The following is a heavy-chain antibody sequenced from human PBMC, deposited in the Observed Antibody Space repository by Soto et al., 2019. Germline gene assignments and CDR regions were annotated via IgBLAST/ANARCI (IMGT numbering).Heavy chain of an antibody. CDR2: ISTTSSPI. Sequence: EVQLVESGGGLVQPGGSLRLSCAASGFTFSSYSMNWVRQAPGKGLEWVSYISTTSSPIYYADSVKGRFTISRDNAKNSLYLQMNSLRDGDTAVYYCSGKSGKFWGQGTLVNVSS. CDR3: SGKSGKF. CDR1: GFTFSSYS. D-gene: IGHD1-26*01. J-gene: IGHJ4*02. V-gene: IGHV3-48*02.